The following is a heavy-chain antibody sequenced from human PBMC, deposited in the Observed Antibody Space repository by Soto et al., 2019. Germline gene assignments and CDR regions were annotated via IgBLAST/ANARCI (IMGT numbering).Heavy chain of an antibody. CDR2: IYYSGNT. V-gene: IGHV4-30-4*01. CDR3: AREGGESSDGLYYFDS. CDR1: GGSTSSDNY. Sequence: SETLSLTCSVSGGSTSSDNYWSWIRQPPGKGLEWIGHIYYSGNTDYNPSLKSRLAISIDTSKNQFSLKLSSVTAADTAVYFCAREGGESSDGLYYFDSWGQGSLVTVSS. D-gene: IGHD3-16*01. J-gene: IGHJ4*02.